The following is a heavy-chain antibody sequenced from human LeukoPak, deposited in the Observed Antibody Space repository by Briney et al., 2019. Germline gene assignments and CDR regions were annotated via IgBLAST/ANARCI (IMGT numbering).Heavy chain of an antibody. J-gene: IGHJ6*04. D-gene: IGHD3-10*02. CDR3: AELGITMIGGV. CDR2: ISSSGSNI. Sequence: GGSLRLSCAASGFTFSSYDMNWVRQAPGKGLEWVSYISSSGSNIYYADSVKGRFTISRDNAKNSLYLQMNSLRAEDTAVYYCAELGITMIGGVWGKGTTVTISS. V-gene: IGHV3-48*03. CDR1: GFTFSSYD.